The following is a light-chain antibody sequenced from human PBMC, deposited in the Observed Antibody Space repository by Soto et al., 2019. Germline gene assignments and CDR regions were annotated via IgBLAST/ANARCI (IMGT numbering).Light chain of an antibody. CDR1: QSILFTSNNKNY. V-gene: IGKV4-1*01. J-gene: IGKJ2*01. CDR2: WAS. CDR3: QQYYTTPPYT. Sequence: DIVMTQSPDSLAVSLGERAAINCKSSQSILFTSNNKNYLALYQQKPGQPPKLLIYWASTRESGVPDRFSGGGSGTDFTLTISSLQAEDVAVYYCQQYYTTPPYTFGQGTKVEIK.